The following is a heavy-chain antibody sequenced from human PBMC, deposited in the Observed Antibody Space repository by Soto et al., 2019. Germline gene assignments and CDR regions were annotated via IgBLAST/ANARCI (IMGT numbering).Heavy chain of an antibody. CDR1: GFTFDDYT. CDR2: ISWDGGST. Sequence: PGGSLRLSCAASGFTFDDYTMHWVRQAPGKGPEWVSLISWDGGSTYYADSVKGRFTISRDNSKNSLYLQMNSLRTEDTALYYCAKDSTAMAYYYYGMDVWGQGTTVTAP. J-gene: IGHJ6*02. CDR3: AKDSTAMAYYYYGMDV. V-gene: IGHV3-43*01. D-gene: IGHD5-18*01.